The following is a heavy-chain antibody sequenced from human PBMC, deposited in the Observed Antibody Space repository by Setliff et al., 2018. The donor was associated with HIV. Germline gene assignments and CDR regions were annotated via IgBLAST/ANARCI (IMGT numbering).Heavy chain of an antibody. CDR2: IKQDGSEK. CDR1: GFTFNYYR. Sequence: PGGSLRLSCAASGFTFNYYRMSWVRQAPGKGLEWVATIKQDGSEKSYVDSVKGRFTISRDNAKNSLYLQMNSLRAEDTAVYYCATDCAVVGGTGSLDSWGQGTLVTVSS. V-gene: IGHV3-7*01. CDR3: ATDCAVVGGTGSLDS. D-gene: IGHD1-26*01. J-gene: IGHJ4*02.